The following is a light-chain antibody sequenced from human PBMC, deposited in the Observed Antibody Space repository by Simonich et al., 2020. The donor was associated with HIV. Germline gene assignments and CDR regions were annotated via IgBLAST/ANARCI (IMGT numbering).Light chain of an antibody. V-gene: IGKV3-15*01. CDR1: QSVSSN. CDR2: GAS. CDR3: QQYDNWPPAT. Sequence: EIVMTQSPATLSVSPGERATLSCRASQSVSSNLAWYQQKPGQGPRLLIYGASTRATGVPARFSGSGSATEFTLTISSLQSEDFALYYCQQYDNWPPATFGQGTKLEIK. J-gene: IGKJ2*01.